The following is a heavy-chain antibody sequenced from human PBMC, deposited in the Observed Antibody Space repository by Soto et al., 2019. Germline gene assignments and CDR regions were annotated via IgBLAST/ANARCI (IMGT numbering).Heavy chain of an antibody. V-gene: IGHV3-7*01. CDR2: IKQDGSEK. Sequence: EVQLVESGGGLVQPGGSLRLSCAASGFTFSSYWMSWVRQAPGKGLEWVANIKQDGSEKYYVDSVKGRFTISRDNAKNSLYLQMNSLRNEETAVYYCARDIWSGDYKWFDSWGPGTLVTVSS. CDR3: ARDIWSGDYKWFDS. J-gene: IGHJ5*01. D-gene: IGHD3-3*01. CDR1: GFTFSSYW.